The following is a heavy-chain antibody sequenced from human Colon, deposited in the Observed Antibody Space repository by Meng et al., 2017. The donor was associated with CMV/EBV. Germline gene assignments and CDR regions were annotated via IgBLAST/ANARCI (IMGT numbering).Heavy chain of an antibody. V-gene: IGHV3-74*01. CDR2: ISIQGTTT. D-gene: IGHD2-8*01. CDR3: ARGMVESRTDAFDV. CDR1: GFMFSNYE. Sequence: GESLKISCEASGFMFSNYEMNWVRQAPGKGLEWVSRISIQGTTTTYADSVRGRFTISRDSAKNTVYLQMNSLRDEDTAMYYCARGMVESRTDAFDVWGQGTMVTVSS. J-gene: IGHJ3*01.